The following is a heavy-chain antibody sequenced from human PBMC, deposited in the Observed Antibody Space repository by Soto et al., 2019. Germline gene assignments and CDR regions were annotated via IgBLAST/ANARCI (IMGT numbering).Heavy chain of an antibody. D-gene: IGHD2-2*01. CDR2: IIPIPGTA. Sequence: QVQLVQSGAEVKKPGSSVKVSCKASGGTFGSYAISWVRQAPGQGLEWMGGIIPIPGTANYAQKFQGRVTIAADESTSTAYMELSSRRSEDTAVYYCARSHGSSTSLEIYYYYYYGMDVWGQGTTVTVSS. CDR1: GGTFGSYA. V-gene: IGHV1-69*01. J-gene: IGHJ6*02. CDR3: ARSHGSSTSLEIYYYYYYGMDV.